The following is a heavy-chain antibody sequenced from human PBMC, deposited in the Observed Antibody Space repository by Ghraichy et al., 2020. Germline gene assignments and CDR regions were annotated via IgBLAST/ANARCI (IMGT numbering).Heavy chain of an antibody. Sequence: GSLRLSCAVYGGSFSGYYWSWIRQPPGKGLEWIGEINHSGSTNYNPSLKSRVTISVDTSKNQFSLKLSSVTAADTAVYYCARGLGGSYYALNWFDPWGQGTLVTVSS. D-gene: IGHD1-26*01. CDR3: ARGLGGSYYALNWFDP. CDR2: INHSGST. CDR1: GGSFSGYY. V-gene: IGHV4-34*01. J-gene: IGHJ5*02.